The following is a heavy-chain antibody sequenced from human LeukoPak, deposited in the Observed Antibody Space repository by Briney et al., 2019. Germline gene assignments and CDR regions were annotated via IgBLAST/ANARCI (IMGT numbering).Heavy chain of an antibody. CDR3: APLGSETLGDY. D-gene: IGHD3-16*01. V-gene: IGHV3-23*01. Sequence: PGGSLRLSCAASGFTFSAYAISWVRQAPGKGLEWVSAISGSGGITYYADSVKGRFTISRGNSKNTLYLQMNSLRAEDTAVYYCAPLGSETLGDYWGQGTLVTVSS. J-gene: IGHJ4*02. CDR1: GFTFSAYA. CDR2: ISGSGGIT.